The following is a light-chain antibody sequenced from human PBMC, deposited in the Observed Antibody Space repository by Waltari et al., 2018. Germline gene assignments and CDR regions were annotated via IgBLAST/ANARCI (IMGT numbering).Light chain of an antibody. J-gene: IGKJ1*01. CDR2: DAS. CDR1: QSISSY. CDR3: QQSFSTPWT. Sequence: DIQMNQSPSSLSASVGDRVTITCRASQSISSYLNWYQIKPGKAPKLLIYDASRLQSGVPSRFSGSGSGTDFTLTISSLQPDDFAIYHCQQSFSTPWTFGQGTNVEI. V-gene: IGKV1-39*01.